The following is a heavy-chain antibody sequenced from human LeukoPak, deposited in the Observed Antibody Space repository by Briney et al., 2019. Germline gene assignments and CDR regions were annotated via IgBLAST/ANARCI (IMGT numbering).Heavy chain of an antibody. Sequence: SGTLSLTCAVSGGSISGSNWWSWVRPPPGQGLEWIGEINHSGSTNYNPSLKSRVSISVDKSRNQFSLKLSSLTAADTAVYYCARGWELDPFGYWGQGTLVTVSS. D-gene: IGHD4-23*01. CDR2: INHSGST. J-gene: IGHJ4*02. CDR3: ARGWELDPFGY. CDR1: GGSISGSNW. V-gene: IGHV4-4*02.